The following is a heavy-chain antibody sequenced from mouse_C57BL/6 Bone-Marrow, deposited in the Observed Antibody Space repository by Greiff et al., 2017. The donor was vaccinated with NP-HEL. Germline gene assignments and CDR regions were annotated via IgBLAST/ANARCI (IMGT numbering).Heavy chain of an antibody. V-gene: IGHV5-17*01. Sequence: EVKLVESGGGLVKPGGSLKLSCAASGFTFSDYGMHWVRQAPEKGLEWVAYISSGSSTIYYADTVKGRFTISRDNAKNTLFLQMTSLRSEDTAMYYCARGLGAWFAYWGQGTLVTVSA. CDR2: ISSGSSTI. J-gene: IGHJ3*01. D-gene: IGHD4-1*01. CDR3: ARGLGAWFAY. CDR1: GFTFSDYG.